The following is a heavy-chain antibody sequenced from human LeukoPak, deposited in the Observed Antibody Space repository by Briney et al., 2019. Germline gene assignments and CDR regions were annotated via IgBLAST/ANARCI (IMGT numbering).Heavy chain of an antibody. CDR3: ARPNTAMVPYYYYGMDV. J-gene: IGHJ6*02. V-gene: IGHV3-21*01. D-gene: IGHD5-18*01. Sequence: GGSLRLSCAASGFTFSSYSMNWVRQAPGKGLEWVSSISSSSSYIYYADSVKGRFTISRDNAKNSLYLQMNSLRAEDTAVYYCARPNTAMVPYYYYGMDVWGQGTTVTVSS. CDR1: GFTFSSYS. CDR2: ISSSSSYI.